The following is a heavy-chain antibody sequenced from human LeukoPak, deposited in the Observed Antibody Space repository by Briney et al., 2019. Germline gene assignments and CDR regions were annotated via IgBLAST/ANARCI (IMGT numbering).Heavy chain of an antibody. CDR1: GGSISSSSSY. CDR2: IYYGGRT. CDR3: ARYSGSSLFLDY. V-gene: IGHV4-39*01. D-gene: IGHD1-26*01. J-gene: IGHJ4*02. Sequence: SETLSLTCALYGGSISSSSSYWGWIRQPPGRGLDWIGNIYYGGRTYSSPSLKSRVTMSVDTSKNQFSLNLSSVTAADAAVYYCARYSGSSLFLDYWGQGTLVTVSS.